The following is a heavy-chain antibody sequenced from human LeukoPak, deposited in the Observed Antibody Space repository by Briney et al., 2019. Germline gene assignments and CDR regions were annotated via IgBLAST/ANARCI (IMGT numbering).Heavy chain of an antibody. CDR3: ARGRGGVNDSPADY. V-gene: IGHV1-2*02. D-gene: IGHD5/OR15-5a*01. CDR1: GYTFNDYF. CDR2: INSNSGGT. J-gene: IGHJ4*02. Sequence: GASVRVSCKASGYTFNDYFIHWVRQAPGQGLGWMGWINSNSGGTKYPQKFQGRVTMARDTSISIAYMELSSLRSDDTAIYYCARGRGGVNDSPADYWGQGTLVTVSS.